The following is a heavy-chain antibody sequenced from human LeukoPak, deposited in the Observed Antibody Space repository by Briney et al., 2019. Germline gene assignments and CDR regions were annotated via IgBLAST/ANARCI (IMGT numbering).Heavy chain of an antibody. CDR1: GYTFTSYG. V-gene: IGHV1-18*01. Sequence: ASVKVSCKASGYTFTSYGISWVRQAPGQGLEWMGWISAYNGNTNYAQKLQGRVTMTTVTSTSTTYMELRSLRSDDTAVYYCARGGGDYYGSGSYYNAVDYWGQGTLVTVSS. CDR3: ARGGGDYYGSGSYYNAVDY. CDR2: ISAYNGNT. D-gene: IGHD3-10*01. J-gene: IGHJ4*02.